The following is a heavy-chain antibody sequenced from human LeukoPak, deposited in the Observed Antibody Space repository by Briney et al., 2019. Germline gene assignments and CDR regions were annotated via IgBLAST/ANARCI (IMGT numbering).Heavy chain of an antibody. CDR2: ISWNSGSI. CDR1: GFTFSSYA. V-gene: IGHV3-9*01. Sequence: QTGGSLRLSCAASGFTFSSYAMSWVRQAPGKGLEWVSGISWNSGSIGYADSVKGRFTISRDNAKNSLYLQMNSLRAEDTALYYCAKGGQQLAFDYWGQGTLVTVSS. CDR3: AKGGQQLAFDY. J-gene: IGHJ4*02. D-gene: IGHD6-13*01.